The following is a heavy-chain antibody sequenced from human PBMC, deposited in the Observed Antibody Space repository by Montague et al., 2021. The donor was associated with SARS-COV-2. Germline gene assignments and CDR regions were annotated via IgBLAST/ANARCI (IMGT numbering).Heavy chain of an antibody. D-gene: IGHD1-26*01. Sequence: SETLSLTCTVSGGSISRSSYHWGWIRQPPGKGLEWIGSIYYSGSTYYNPSLKSRVTISVDTSRNQFSLKLSSVTAADTAVYYCASGGSYFSDYWGQGTLVTVSS. CDR2: IYYSGST. J-gene: IGHJ4*02. CDR3: ASGGSYFSDY. CDR1: GGSISRSSYH. V-gene: IGHV4-39*01.